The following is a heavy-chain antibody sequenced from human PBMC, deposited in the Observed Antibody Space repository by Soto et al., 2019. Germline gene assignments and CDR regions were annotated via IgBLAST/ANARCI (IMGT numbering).Heavy chain of an antibody. CDR1: GYAFNNYG. D-gene: IGHD2-2*01. CDR2: ISVYNGNT. J-gene: IGHJ4*02. V-gene: IGHV1-18*01. CDR3: AREGYCISSSCYASALDY. Sequence: ASVKVSCKASGYAFNNYGISWVRQAPGQGLEWMGWISVYNGNTNYAQKVQGRVTMTTDTSTSTAYMELRSLRPDDTAVYYCAREGYCISSSCYASALDYWGQGTLVTVSS.